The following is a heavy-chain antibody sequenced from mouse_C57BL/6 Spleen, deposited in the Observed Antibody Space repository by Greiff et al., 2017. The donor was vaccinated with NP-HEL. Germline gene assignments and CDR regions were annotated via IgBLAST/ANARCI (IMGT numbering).Heavy chain of an antibody. J-gene: IGHJ2*01. CDR2: ISSGGSYT. CDR3: ARNPGSSYNFDY. V-gene: IGHV5-6*01. D-gene: IGHD1-1*01. Sequence: EVQRVESGGDLVKPGGSLKLSCAASGFTFSSYGMSWVRQTPDKRLEWVATISSGGSYTYYPDSVKGRFTISRDNAKNTLYLQMSSLKSEDTAMYYCARNPGSSYNFDYWGQGTTLTVSS. CDR1: GFTFSSYG.